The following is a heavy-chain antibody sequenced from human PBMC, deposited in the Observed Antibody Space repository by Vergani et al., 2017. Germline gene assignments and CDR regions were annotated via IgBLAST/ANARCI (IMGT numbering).Heavy chain of an antibody. D-gene: IGHD2-15*01. CDR3: ARTLTTIVVVVAATRPYYYMDV. J-gene: IGHJ6*03. Sequence: QVQLVQSGAEVKKPGSSVKVSCKASGGTFSSYAISWVRQAPGQGLEWMGGIIPIFGTANYAQKFQGRVTITADESTSKAYMELSSLRSEDTAVYYCARTLTTIVVVVAATRPYYYMDVWGKGTTVTVSS. V-gene: IGHV1-69*01. CDR2: IIPIFGTA. CDR1: GGTFSSYA.